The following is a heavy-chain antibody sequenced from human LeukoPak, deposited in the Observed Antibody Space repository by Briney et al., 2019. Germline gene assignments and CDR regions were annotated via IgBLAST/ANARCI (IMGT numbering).Heavy chain of an antibody. Sequence: GESLQISCQGSGYIFTSYWIGWVRQLPGKGLEWMGIIYPGDSDTRYSPSFQGQVAISADKSISTAYLQWSSLKASDTAMYYCARPVRTSSTWYYFDYWGQGTLVTVSS. CDR2: IYPGDSDT. J-gene: IGHJ4*02. V-gene: IGHV5-51*01. D-gene: IGHD6-13*01. CDR3: ARPVRTSSTWYYFDY. CDR1: GYIFTSYW.